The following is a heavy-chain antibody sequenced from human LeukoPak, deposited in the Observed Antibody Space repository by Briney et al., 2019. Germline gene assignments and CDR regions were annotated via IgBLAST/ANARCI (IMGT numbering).Heavy chain of an antibody. J-gene: IGHJ4*02. V-gene: IGHV4-59*12. CDR2: IYYSGST. CDR1: GGSISSYY. D-gene: IGHD5-18*01. Sequence: PSETLSLTCTVSGGSISSYYWSWIRQPPGKGLEWIGYIYYSGSTNYNPSLKSRVTISVDTSKNQFSLKLSSVTAADTAVYYCARGRQLWLHTFDYWGQGTLVTVSS. CDR3: ARGRQLWLHTFDY.